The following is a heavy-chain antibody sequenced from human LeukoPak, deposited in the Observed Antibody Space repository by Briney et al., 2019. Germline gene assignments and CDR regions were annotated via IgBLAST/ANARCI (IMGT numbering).Heavy chain of an antibody. Sequence: GRSLRLSCAASGFTVSSNYMSWVRQAPGKGLEWVSVIYSGGSTYYADSVKGRFTISRDNSKNTLYLQMNSLRAEDTAVYYCASLYSSGWTRGDYWGQGTLVTVSS. CDR1: GFTVSSNY. CDR2: IYSGGST. D-gene: IGHD6-19*01. J-gene: IGHJ4*02. V-gene: IGHV3-53*01. CDR3: ASLYSSGWTRGDY.